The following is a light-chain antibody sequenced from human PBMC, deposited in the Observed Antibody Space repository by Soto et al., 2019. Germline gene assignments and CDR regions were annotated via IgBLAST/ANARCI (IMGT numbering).Light chain of an antibody. V-gene: IGKV3-20*01. J-gene: IGKJ2*01. CDR1: QSVSSNY. Sequence: EIVLTQSPGTLSLSPGERATLSCRASQSVSSNYLAWYQQKPGQAPRLLIYAASSRATGIPDGFSGSGSGPDFTLTISRLEPDDSAVYYCQQYGSSPHTFGQGTKLEIK. CDR3: QQYGSSPHT. CDR2: AAS.